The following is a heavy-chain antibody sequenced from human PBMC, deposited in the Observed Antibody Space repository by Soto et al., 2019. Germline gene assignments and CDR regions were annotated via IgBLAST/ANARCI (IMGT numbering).Heavy chain of an antibody. J-gene: IGHJ5*02. Sequence: SETLSLTCTVSGGSISSYYWSWIRQPPGKGLEWIGYIYYSGSTYYNPSLKSRVTISVDTSKNQFSLKLSSVTAADTAVYYCARGLTPINWFDPWGQGTLVTVSS. D-gene: IGHD3-3*01. CDR2: IYYSGST. CDR3: ARGLTPINWFDP. CDR1: GGSISSYY. V-gene: IGHV4-30-4*01.